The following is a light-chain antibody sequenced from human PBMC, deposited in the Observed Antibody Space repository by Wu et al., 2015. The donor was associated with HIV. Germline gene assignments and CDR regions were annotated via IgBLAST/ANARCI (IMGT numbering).Light chain of an antibody. J-gene: IGKJ2*03. CDR3: QQYYNYPRS. CDR1: QDISSY. V-gene: IGKV1-8*01. Sequence: IQMTQSPSSLSASIGDKVTITCRASQDISSYLAWYQQKPGEAPKLLIYTATTLQSGVSSRFSGSGSGTDFTLTISCLQSEDFATYYCQQYYNYPRSFGQGTKLEI. CDR2: TAT.